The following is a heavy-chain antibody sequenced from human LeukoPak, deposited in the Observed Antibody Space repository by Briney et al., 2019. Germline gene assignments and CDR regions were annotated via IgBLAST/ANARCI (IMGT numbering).Heavy chain of an antibody. CDR1: GFTFSSYS. V-gene: IGHV3-48*01. CDR3: AKDLGGRDGTGYMDV. CDR2: ISSSSSTI. J-gene: IGHJ6*03. Sequence: GSLRLSCAASGFTFSSYSMNWVRQAPGKGLEWVSYISSSSSTIYYADSVKGRFTISRDNAKNSLYLQMNSLRAEDTAVYYCAKDLGGRDGTGYMDVWGKGTTVTVSS. D-gene: IGHD5-24*01.